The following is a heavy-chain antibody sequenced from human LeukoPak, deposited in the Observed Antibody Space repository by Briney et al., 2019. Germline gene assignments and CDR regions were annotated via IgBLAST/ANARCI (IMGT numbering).Heavy chain of an antibody. CDR1: GFTFSSYN. Sequence: GGSLRLSCAASGFTFSSYNMNWVRQAPGKGLEWVSSISSTSRSYIYYADSVKGRFTISRDNAKNSLYLQMNSLRAEDTAVYYCARDPGSGYEEHFDYWGQGTLVTVSS. V-gene: IGHV3-21*04. CDR2: ISSTSRSYI. D-gene: IGHD5-12*01. CDR3: ARDPGSGYEEHFDY. J-gene: IGHJ4*02.